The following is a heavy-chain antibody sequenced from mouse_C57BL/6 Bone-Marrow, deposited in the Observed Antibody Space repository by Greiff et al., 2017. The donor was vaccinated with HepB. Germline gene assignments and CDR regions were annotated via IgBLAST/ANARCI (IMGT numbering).Heavy chain of an antibody. Sequence: VQLQQSGAELVRPGTSVKVSCKASGYAFTNYLIAWVKQRPGQGLEWIGVINPGSGGTNYNEKFKGKATLTADKSSSTAYMQLSLTSEDSAVYFCARGITTVVPYYFDYWGQGTTLTVSS. CDR1: GYAFTNYL. J-gene: IGHJ2*01. CDR3: ARGITTVVPYYFDY. CDR2: INPGSGGT. V-gene: IGHV1-54*01. D-gene: IGHD1-1*01.